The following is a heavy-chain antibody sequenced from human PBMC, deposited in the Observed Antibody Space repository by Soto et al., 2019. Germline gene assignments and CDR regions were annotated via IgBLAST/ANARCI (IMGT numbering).Heavy chain of an antibody. D-gene: IGHD6-6*01. CDR2: IYYSGSA. J-gene: IGHJ4*02. Sequence: SETLSLTCTVSGGSISSGGYYWTWIRQHPGKGLEWIGYIYYSGSADYNPSLKSRVGMSVETSTNQFSLILRSVTAADTAMYYCARVAYSTSSGSYYFDYWGQGSLVTVSS. V-gene: IGHV4-31*03. CDR1: GGSISSGGYY. CDR3: ARVAYSTSSGSYYFDY.